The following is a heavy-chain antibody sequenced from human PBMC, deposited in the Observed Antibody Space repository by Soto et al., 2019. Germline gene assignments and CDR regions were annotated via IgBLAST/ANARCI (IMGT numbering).Heavy chain of an antibody. CDR1: GGTFSSYT. Sequence: QVQLVQSGAEVKKPGSSVKVSCKASGGTFSSYTISWVRQAPGQGLEWMGRIIPILGIANYAQKFQGRVTITADKSTSTAYMELSSLRSEDTAVYYCARSTMVRGVVGAFDIWGQGTMVTVSS. D-gene: IGHD3-10*01. V-gene: IGHV1-69*02. CDR3: ARSTMVRGVVGAFDI. CDR2: IIPILGIA. J-gene: IGHJ3*02.